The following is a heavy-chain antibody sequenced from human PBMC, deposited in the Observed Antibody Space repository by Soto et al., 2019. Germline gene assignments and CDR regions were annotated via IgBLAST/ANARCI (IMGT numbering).Heavy chain of an antibody. Sequence: SETLSLTCTVSGGSVTSDEDYWSWIRQSPGKGLEWIGYISNSGSTGYNPSLKTRLSMSVDRSKNQFTLRLTSVTAADTAVYYCARDRITIFGVPGHIDAFDIWGQGTMVTVSS. CDR1: GGSVTSDEDY. D-gene: IGHD3-3*01. V-gene: IGHV4-30-4*01. CDR2: ISNSGST. J-gene: IGHJ3*02. CDR3: ARDRITIFGVPGHIDAFDI.